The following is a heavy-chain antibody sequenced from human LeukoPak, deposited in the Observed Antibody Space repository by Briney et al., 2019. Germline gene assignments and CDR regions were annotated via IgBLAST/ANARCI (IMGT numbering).Heavy chain of an antibody. Sequence: GGSLRLSCAASGFTFSSYEMSWVRQAPGKGLEWVSYISSSGSTIYYADSVKGRFTISRDNAKSSLYLQMNSLRAEDTAVYYCARDSTATDYDFWSGYLRGPNWNWFDPWGQGTLVTVSS. CDR3: ARDSTATDYDFWSGYLRGPNWNWFDP. D-gene: IGHD3-3*01. V-gene: IGHV3-48*03. CDR1: GFTFSSYE. J-gene: IGHJ5*02. CDR2: ISSSGSTI.